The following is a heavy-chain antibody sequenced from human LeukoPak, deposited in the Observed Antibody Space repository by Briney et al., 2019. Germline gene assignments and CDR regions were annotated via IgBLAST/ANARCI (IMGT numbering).Heavy chain of an antibody. CDR3: ARDRSSSWALDY. CDR1: GFTFSSHG. J-gene: IGHJ4*02. V-gene: IGHV3-30*03. Sequence: GGSLRLSCVASGFTFSSHGMHWVRQAPGKGLEWVAIISYDGSNEYFADSVKGRFTISRDSSKNTLYLQMNSLRAEDTAVYYCARDRSSSWALDYWGQGTLVTVSS. D-gene: IGHD6-13*01. CDR2: ISYDGSNE.